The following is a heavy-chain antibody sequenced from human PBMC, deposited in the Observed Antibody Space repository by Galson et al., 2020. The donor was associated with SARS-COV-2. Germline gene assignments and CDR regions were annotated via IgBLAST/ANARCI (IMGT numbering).Heavy chain of an antibody. D-gene: IGHD4-17*01. CDR2: ISNSRTYT. V-gene: IGHV3-11*06. CDR3: ARAYGDHGKYYFDF. J-gene: IGHJ4*02. CDR1: GFTFSDYY. Sequence: GGSLRLSCAVSGFTFSDYYMSWIRQAPGKGLEWISHISNSRTYTNYADSVKGRFTISRDNAKNSLHLQMNSLRTEDTAVYYCARAYGDHGKYYFDFWGQGTLVTVSS.